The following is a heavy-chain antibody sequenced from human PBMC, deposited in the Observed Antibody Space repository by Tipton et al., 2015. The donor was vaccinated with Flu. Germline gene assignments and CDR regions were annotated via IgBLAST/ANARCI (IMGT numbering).Heavy chain of an antibody. V-gene: IGHV3-53*04. CDR3: AREGGVVRGISRFYYYGMDV. Sequence: SLRLSCAASGFTVSGNYMNWVRQAPGKGPEWVSLIYPDGRTYYADSVKGRFTISRHNSKNTLDLQMDSLRAEDTAVYYCAREGGVVRGISRFYYYGMDVWGQGTTVTVSS. CDR2: IYPDGRT. CDR1: GFTVSGNY. D-gene: IGHD3-10*01. J-gene: IGHJ6*02.